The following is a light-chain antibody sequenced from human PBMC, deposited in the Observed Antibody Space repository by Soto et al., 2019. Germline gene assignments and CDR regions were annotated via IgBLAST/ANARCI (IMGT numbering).Light chain of an antibody. CDR2: EVS. Sequence: QSALTQPPSASGSPGQSVTISCTGTSSDVGDYDFVSWYQQHPGKAPKLMIYEVSKRPSGVPDRFSGSKSGNTASLTVSGLQAEDEADYYCSSYAGSNFYVFGTGTKLTVL. CDR1: SSDVGDYDF. CDR3: SSYAGSNFYV. J-gene: IGLJ1*01. V-gene: IGLV2-8*01.